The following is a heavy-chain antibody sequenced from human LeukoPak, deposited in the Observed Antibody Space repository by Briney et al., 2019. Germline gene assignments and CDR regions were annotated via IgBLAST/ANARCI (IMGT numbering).Heavy chain of an antibody. J-gene: IGHJ4*02. D-gene: IGHD3-22*01. CDR1: GYSLTNYW. CDR3: ARHSRGTIVVGTFDF. CDR2: IYPGDSDT. Sequence: GESLKISCKGSGYSLTNYWIGWVRQMPGKGLEWMGIIYPGDSDTRYSPSFQGQVTISADKSISTAYLQWSSLKASDTAMYYCARHSRGTIVVGTFDFWGQGTLVTVSS. V-gene: IGHV5-51*01.